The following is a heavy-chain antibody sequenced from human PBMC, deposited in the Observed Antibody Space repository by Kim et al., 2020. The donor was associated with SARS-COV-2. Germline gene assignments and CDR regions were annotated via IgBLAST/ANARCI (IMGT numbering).Heavy chain of an antibody. CDR2: IYYSGST. V-gene: IGHV4-39*01. Sequence: SETLSLTCTVSGGSISSSIYYWGWIRQPPGKGLEWSGSIYYSGSTYYNPSLKSRVTISVDTSKNQFSLKLSSVTAADTAVYYCLSSSWYGLADYWCQGTLVTVSS. CDR1: GGSISSSIYY. J-gene: IGHJ4*02. CDR3: LSSSWYGLADY. D-gene: IGHD6-13*01.